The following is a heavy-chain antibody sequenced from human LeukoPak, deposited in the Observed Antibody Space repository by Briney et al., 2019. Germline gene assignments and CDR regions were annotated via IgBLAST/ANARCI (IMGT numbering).Heavy chain of an antibody. J-gene: IGHJ4*02. V-gene: IGHV4-59*01. CDR3: ARAGNGYYPFDY. D-gene: IGHD3-22*01. CDR2: VFHSGST. CDR1: GDSISTYY. Sequence: SETLSLTCTVSGDSISTYYWSWIRQPPGKGLEWIGYVFHSGSTNYTPSLKSRVTILVDTSKNQFSLILTSVTAADTAVYYCARAGNGYYPFDYWGQGTLVTVSS.